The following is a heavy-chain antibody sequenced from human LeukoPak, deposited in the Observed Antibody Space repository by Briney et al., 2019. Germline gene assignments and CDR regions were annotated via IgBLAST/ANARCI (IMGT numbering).Heavy chain of an antibody. CDR2: IYYSGST. CDR3: ARDAVLQHCSSTSCYGGNWFDP. J-gene: IGHJ5*02. CDR1: GRSISSGGYY. Sequence: SQTLSLTCTVSGRSISSGGYYWSWIRQHPGKGLEWIGYIYYSGSTYYNPSLKSRVTISVDTSKNQFSLKLSSVTAADTAVYYCARDAVLQHCSSTSCYGGNWFDPWGQGTLVTVSS. D-gene: IGHD2-2*01. V-gene: IGHV4-31*03.